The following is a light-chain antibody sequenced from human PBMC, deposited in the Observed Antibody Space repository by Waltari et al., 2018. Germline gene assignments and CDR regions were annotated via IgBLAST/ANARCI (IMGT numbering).Light chain of an antibody. Sequence: IVLTQSPATLSVSPGEGATLSCGASESVSTKLAWYQRKSGQAPRLLIYGASTRATGIPARFSGTGSGTEFTLTVSSLQSEDFALYYCQQYSNWPPTFGQGTKVDIK. J-gene: IGKJ1*01. V-gene: IGKV3-15*01. CDR2: GAS. CDR3: QQYSNWPPT. CDR1: ESVSTK.